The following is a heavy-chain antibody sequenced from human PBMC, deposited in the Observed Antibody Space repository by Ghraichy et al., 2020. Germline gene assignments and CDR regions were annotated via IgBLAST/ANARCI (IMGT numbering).Heavy chain of an antibody. CDR2: INHSGST. D-gene: IGHD2-15*01. Sequence: SETLSLTCAVYGGSFSGYYWSWIRQPPGKGLEWIGEINHSGSTNYNPSLKSRVTISVDTSKNQFSLKLSSVTAADTAVYYCARVGIVVVVAAYYYGMDVWGQGTTVTVSS. J-gene: IGHJ6*02. V-gene: IGHV4-34*01. CDR3: ARVGIVVVVAAYYYGMDV. CDR1: GGSFSGYY.